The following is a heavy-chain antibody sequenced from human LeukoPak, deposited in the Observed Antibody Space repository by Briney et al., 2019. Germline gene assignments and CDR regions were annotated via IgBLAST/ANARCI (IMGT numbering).Heavy chain of an antibody. CDR2: IYTSGST. J-gene: IGHJ4*02. Sequence: SETLSLTCTVSGGSISSYYWSWIRQPAGKGLEWIGRIYTSGSTDYNPSLKSRVTMSVDTSKNQFSLMLSSVTAADTAVYYCASWSSSSPYFDYWGQGTLVTVSS. V-gene: IGHV4-4*07. CDR3: ASWSSSSPYFDY. CDR1: GGSISSYY. D-gene: IGHD6-6*01.